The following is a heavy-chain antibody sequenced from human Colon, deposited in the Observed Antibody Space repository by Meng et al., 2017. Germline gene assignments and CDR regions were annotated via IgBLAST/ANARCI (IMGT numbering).Heavy chain of an antibody. V-gene: IGHV1-2*02. J-gene: IGHJ4*02. CDR1: GYTFKVFY. Sequence: APVKVSCKASGYTFKVFYMHWVRQAPGQRPEWMGWINPTSGGTDYAQKFQGRVTMTRDTSISTAYLELSSLTSDDTAVYYCARQRGMAHDNWGQGTLVTVSS. CDR3: ARQRGMAHDN. D-gene: IGHD5-24*01. CDR2: INPTSGGT.